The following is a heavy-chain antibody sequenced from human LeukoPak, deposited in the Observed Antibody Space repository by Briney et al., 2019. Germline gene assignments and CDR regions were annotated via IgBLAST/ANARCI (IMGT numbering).Heavy chain of an antibody. CDR2: ISSGSSYI. Sequence: GGSLRLSCAGSGFTFSSYGMSWVRQTPGKGLEWVSSISSGSSYIYYADSVKGLFTISRDNAKNSLYLEMNSLRAEDTAVYYFAAEDGIRYFDQYYYYMDVWGKGTTVTISS. J-gene: IGHJ6*03. CDR3: AAEDGIRYFDQYYYYMDV. CDR1: GFTFSSYG. V-gene: IGHV3-21*04. D-gene: IGHD3-9*01.